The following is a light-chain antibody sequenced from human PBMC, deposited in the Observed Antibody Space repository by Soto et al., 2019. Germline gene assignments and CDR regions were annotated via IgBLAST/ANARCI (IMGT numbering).Light chain of an antibody. CDR3: TSYTITSTLV. CDR1: SNDVGANNY. Sequence: QSALTQPASVSGSPGQSITISCTGTSNDVGANNYVSWYQHHPGKAPKILIYDAGNRPSRVSHRCSGSMSGNKASLTISGLQAEDEADYFCTSYTITSTLVFGGGTKLTVL. V-gene: IGLV2-14*03. J-gene: IGLJ2*01. CDR2: DAG.